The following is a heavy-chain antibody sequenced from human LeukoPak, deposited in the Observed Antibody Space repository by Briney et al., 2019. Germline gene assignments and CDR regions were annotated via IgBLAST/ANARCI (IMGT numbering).Heavy chain of an antibody. CDR2: ISSNSSYI. Sequence: GGSLRLSCAASGFTFSSYSMNWVRQAPGKGLEWVSSISSNSSYIYYADSVKGRFTISRDNAKNSLYLQMNSLRAEDTAVYYCAIGAWSSGGSGGYWGQGTLVTVSS. J-gene: IGHJ4*02. V-gene: IGHV3-21*01. CDR3: AIGAWSSGGSGGY. D-gene: IGHD2-15*01. CDR1: GFTFSSYS.